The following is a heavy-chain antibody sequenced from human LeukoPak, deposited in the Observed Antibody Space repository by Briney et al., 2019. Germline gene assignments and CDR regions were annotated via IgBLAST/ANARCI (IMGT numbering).Heavy chain of an antibody. CDR2: IKSKSDGGAA. V-gene: IGHV3-15*01. J-gene: IGHJ4*02. D-gene: IGHD2-21*01. CDR3: TTDGCGGAYTPFDY. CDR1: GFTFADAW. Sequence: GGSLRLSCAASGFTFADAWMSWVRQVPGKGLEWIGRIKSKSDGGAADYAAPVKDRFIFSRDDSKDTLYLQMDSLKTEDSAVYFCTTDGCGGAYTPFDYWGQGTPVTVSS.